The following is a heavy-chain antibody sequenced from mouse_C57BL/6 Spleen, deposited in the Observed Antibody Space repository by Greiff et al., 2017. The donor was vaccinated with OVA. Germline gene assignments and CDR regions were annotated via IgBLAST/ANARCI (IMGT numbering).Heavy chain of an antibody. D-gene: IGHD1-1*01. CDR2: IYPRSGNT. Sequence: VMLVESGAELARPGASVKLSCKASGYTFTSYGISWVKQRTGQGLEWIGEIYPRSGNTYYNEKFKGKATLTADKSSSTAYMELLSLTSEDSAVYFCARGTTVVASDAMDYWGQGTTLTVSS. J-gene: IGHJ2*01. CDR3: ARGTTVVASDAMDY. V-gene: IGHV1-81*01. CDR1: GYTFTSYG.